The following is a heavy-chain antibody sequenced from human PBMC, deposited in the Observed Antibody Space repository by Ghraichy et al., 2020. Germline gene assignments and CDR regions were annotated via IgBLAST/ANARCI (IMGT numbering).Heavy chain of an antibody. D-gene: IGHD5-24*01. CDR3: AREDNSDWFDP. Sequence: SETLSLTYTVSGGSISSNYWSWIRQPAGKGLEWIGRIYSSGSTNYNPSLKSRVSMSVDTSKNQYSLKLTSVTAADTAVYYCAREDNSDWFDPWGQGTLVTVSS. V-gene: IGHV4-4*07. CDR2: IYSSGST. J-gene: IGHJ5*02. CDR1: GGSISSNY.